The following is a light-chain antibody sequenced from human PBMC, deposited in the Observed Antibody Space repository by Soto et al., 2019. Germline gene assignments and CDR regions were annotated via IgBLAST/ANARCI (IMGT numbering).Light chain of an antibody. V-gene: IGKV3-15*01. CDR2: SPS. CDR3: QQGHNWPLT. J-gene: IGKJ2*01. Sequence: EIVMTQSPATLSVSPGERATLSCRASQSISTELAGYQQKPGQPPRLLIYSPSTRATGVPARFTGSGSGSEFTLTISGLQSEDFAVYYCQQGHNWPLTFGQGTRLEI. CDR1: QSISTE.